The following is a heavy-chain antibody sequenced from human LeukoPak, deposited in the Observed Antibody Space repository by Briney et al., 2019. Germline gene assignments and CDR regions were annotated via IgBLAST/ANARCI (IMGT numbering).Heavy chain of an antibody. CDR1: GGSISSSSYY. Sequence: SETLSLTCTVSGGSISSSSYYWGWIRQPPGKGLEWIGSIYYSGITYYNQSRKSRVTRDVDTSKNQFSLKVSSVTAADTAVYYCARKLGYCSSTSCYADKVDYWGQGTLVTVSS. D-gene: IGHD2-2*01. V-gene: IGHV4-39*01. CDR2: IYYSGIT. J-gene: IGHJ4*02. CDR3: ARKLGYCSSTSCYADKVDY.